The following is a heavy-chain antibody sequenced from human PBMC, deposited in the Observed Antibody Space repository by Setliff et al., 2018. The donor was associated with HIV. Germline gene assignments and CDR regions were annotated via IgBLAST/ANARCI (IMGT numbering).Heavy chain of an antibody. V-gene: IGHV4-4*07. CDR3: ARHSGVASPNWFDP. CDR2: IYASGST. D-gene: IGHD3-10*01. J-gene: IGHJ5*02. Sequence: SETLSLTCTVSGGSISNYYWSWIRQPAGKGLEWIGRIYASGSTNYNPSLKSRVTMSVDTSKNQFSLKLSSVTAADTAVYYCARHSGVASPNWFDPWGQGTLVTVS. CDR1: GGSISNYY.